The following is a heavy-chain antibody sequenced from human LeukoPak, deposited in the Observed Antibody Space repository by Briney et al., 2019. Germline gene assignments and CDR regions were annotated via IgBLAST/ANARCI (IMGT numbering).Heavy chain of an antibody. CDR3: ARASGYDLDAFDI. J-gene: IGHJ3*02. D-gene: IGHD5-12*01. V-gene: IGHV3-7*01. CDR2: IKQDGREK. CDR1: GFTFSSYW. Sequence: GGSLRLSCVASGFTFSSYWMSWVRQAPGKGLEWVANIKQDGREKYYVDSVKGRFTISRDNAKNSLYLQMNSLRAEDTAVYYCARASGYDLDAFDIWGQGTMVTVSS.